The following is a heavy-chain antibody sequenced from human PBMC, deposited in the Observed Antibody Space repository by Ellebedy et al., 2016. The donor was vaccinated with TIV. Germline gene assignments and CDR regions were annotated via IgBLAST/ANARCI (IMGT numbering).Heavy chain of an antibody. J-gene: IGHJ4*02. CDR1: GFTFRSYT. Sequence: GESLKISCAASGFTFRSYTMHWVRQAPGKGLEWVAFISYDGSDKYYADSVKGRFTISRDSSKNTLYLQMNSLRVEDTAVYYCARGWDSGSYLIEYWGQGTLVSVSS. CDR3: ARGWDSGSYLIEY. D-gene: IGHD1-26*01. V-gene: IGHV3-30*01. CDR2: ISYDGSDK.